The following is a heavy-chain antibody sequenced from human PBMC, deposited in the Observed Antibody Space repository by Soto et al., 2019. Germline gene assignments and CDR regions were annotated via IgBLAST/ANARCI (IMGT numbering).Heavy chain of an antibody. J-gene: IGHJ4*02. CDR1: GGTFSSYT. CDR2: ISPILGEA. D-gene: IGHD4-17*01. CDR3: ASIYGDYAD. V-gene: IGHV1-69*02. Sequence: QVQLVQSGAEVKKPGSSVKVSCKASGGTFSSYTISWVRQAPGQGLEWMGRISPILGEAKYAQKFQGRVTISADKSTSTAYLELSSLRSEDTAVYYCASIYGDYADWGQGTLVTVSS.